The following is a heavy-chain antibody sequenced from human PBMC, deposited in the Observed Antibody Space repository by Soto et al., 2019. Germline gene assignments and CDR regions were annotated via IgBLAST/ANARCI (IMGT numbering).Heavy chain of an antibody. CDR2: IYSGGST. CDR1: GFTVSSNY. D-gene: IGHD2-2*01. Sequence: GGSLRLSCAASGFTVSSNYMSWVRQAPGKGLEWVSVIYSGGSTYYADSVKGRFTISRDNSKNTLYLQMNSLRAEDTAVYYCARDERCSSTSCYAGSYWGQGTLVTVSS. J-gene: IGHJ4*02. V-gene: IGHV3-66*01. CDR3: ARDERCSSTSCYAGSY.